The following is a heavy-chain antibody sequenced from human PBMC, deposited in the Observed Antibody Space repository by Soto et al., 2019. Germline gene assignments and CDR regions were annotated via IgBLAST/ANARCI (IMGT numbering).Heavy chain of an antibody. V-gene: IGHV3-7*03. J-gene: IGHJ6*02. CDR2: IKGDGSER. CDR1: GFTFSSYW. D-gene: IGHD2-2*01. Sequence: EVQLVESGGGLVQPGGSLRLSCAASGFTFSSYWMSWVRQAPGKGLVWVANIKGDGSERHYVDSVKGRFIISRDNAKNSLFLQKNSLTVEDTAVYYCARDGCTSASCDVYGMDVWGQGTTVTVSS. CDR3: ARDGCTSASCDVYGMDV.